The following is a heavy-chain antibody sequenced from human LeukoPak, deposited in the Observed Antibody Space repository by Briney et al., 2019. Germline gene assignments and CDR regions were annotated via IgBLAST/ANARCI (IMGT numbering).Heavy chain of an antibody. J-gene: IGHJ6*03. CDR1: GFTFSSYW. CDR3: ARERGYGDKNYYYYYMDV. Sequence: GGSLRLSCAASGFTFSSYWMSWVRQAPGKGLEWVANIKQDGSEKYYVDSVKGRFTISRDNAKNSLYLQMNSLRAEDTAVYYCARERGYGDKNYYYYYMDVWGKGTTVTVSS. V-gene: IGHV3-7*01. D-gene: IGHD4-23*01. CDR2: IKQDGSEK.